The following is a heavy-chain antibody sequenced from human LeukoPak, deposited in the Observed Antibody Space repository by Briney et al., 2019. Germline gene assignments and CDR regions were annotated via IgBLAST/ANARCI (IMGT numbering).Heavy chain of an antibody. D-gene: IGHD3-22*01. CDR3: ARGGITMIVVVINEGEDFDY. CDR2: INPSGGST. J-gene: IGHJ4*02. CDR1: GYTFTSYY. V-gene: IGHV1-46*01. Sequence: ASVKVSCKASGYTFTSYYMHWVRQAPGQGLEWMGIINPSGGSTSYAQKFQGRVTMTRDTSTSTVYMELSSLRSEDTAVYYCARGGITMIVVVINEGEDFDYWGQGTLVTVSS.